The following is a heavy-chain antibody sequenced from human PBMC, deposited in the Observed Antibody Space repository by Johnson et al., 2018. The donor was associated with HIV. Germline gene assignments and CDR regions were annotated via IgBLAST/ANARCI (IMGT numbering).Heavy chain of an antibody. Sequence: VQLVESGGGLVQPGGSLRLSCTASGFTFSNAWMNWVRHAPGKGLEWVANINQDGSQKYYVDSVKGRFTISKDNADNSQSMQMNSLTVDDTAIYYCGRGMAAANWGQGTMVTVSS. J-gene: IGHJ3*01. CDR1: GFTFSNAW. CDR2: INQDGSQK. CDR3: GRGMAAAN. D-gene: IGHD6-13*01. V-gene: IGHV3-7*03.